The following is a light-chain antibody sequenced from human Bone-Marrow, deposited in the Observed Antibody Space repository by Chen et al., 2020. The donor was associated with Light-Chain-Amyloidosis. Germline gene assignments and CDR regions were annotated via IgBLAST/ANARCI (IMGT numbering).Light chain of an antibody. J-gene: IGLJ3*02. CDR3: QVWDRSSDRPV. CDR1: NIGSTS. Sequence: SYVLTQPSSVSVAPGQTATIACGGNNIGSTSVHGYQRTPGPAPLLVVYDDSDRPSGSPERLSGSNSENTATLTISRVEAGDEADYYCQVWDRSSDRPVFGGGTNLTVL. V-gene: IGLV3-21*02. CDR2: DDS.